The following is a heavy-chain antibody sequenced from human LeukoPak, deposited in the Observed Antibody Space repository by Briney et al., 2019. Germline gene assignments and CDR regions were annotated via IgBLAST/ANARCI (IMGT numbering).Heavy chain of an antibody. Sequence: GGSLRLSCAASGFAFSTNWMHWVRQAPGKGLVWVSHISTDARTITYADFVKGRFTISRDNAKNTLYLQMNSLRAEDTALYYCVRGQATAWGLDYWGQGTLVTVSS. D-gene: IGHD6-13*01. V-gene: IGHV3-74*01. CDR1: GFAFSTNW. CDR2: ISTDARTI. CDR3: VRGQATAWGLDY. J-gene: IGHJ4*02.